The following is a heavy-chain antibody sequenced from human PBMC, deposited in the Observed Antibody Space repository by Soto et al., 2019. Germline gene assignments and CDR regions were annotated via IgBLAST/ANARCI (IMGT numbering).Heavy chain of an antibody. CDR2: ISSSSSYI. D-gene: IGHD1-26*01. CDR1: GFTFSSYS. Sequence: GGSLRLSCAASGFTFSSYSMNWVRQAPGKGLEWVSSISSSSSYIYYADSVKGRFTISRDNAKNSLYLQMNSLRAEDTAVYYWARDKDSTWEGYYYGMDVWGQGTTVTVSS. J-gene: IGHJ6*02. CDR3: ARDKDSTWEGYYYGMDV. V-gene: IGHV3-21*01.